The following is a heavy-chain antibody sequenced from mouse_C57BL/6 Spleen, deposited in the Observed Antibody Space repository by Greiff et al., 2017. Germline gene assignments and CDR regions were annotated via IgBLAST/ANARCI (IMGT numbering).Heavy chain of an antibody. CDR3: ARGATTNYFDY. J-gene: IGHJ2*01. D-gene: IGHD1-1*01. CDR2: IDPSDSYT. V-gene: IGHV1-69*01. CDR1: GYTFTSYW. Sequence: QVQLKQPGAELVMPGASVKLSCKASGYTFTSYWMHWVKQRPGQGLEWIGEIDPSDSYTNYNQKFKGKSTLTVDKSSSTAYMQLSSLTSEDSAVYYCARGATTNYFDYWGQGTTLTVSS.